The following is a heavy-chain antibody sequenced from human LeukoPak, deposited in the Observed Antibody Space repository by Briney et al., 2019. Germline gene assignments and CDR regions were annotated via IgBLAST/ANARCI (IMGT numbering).Heavy chain of an antibody. J-gene: IGHJ4*02. CDR2: ISAYNGIT. CDR1: GYTFTSYY. CDR3: ARDRTIGYCSGGSCYFDY. D-gene: IGHD2-15*01. Sequence: ASVKVSCKASGYTFTSYYMHWVRQAPGQGLEWMGWISAYNGITNYAQKLQGRVTMTTDTSTSTAYMELRSLRSDDTAVYYCARDRTIGYCSGGSCYFDYWGQGTLVTVSS. V-gene: IGHV1-18*04.